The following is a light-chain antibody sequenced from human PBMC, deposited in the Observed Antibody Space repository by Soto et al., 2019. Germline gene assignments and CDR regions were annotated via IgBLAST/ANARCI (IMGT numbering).Light chain of an antibody. CDR3: SSYTTSSTRV. V-gene: IGLV2-14*03. CDR2: DVT. J-gene: IGLJ1*01. CDR1: NSDVGGYNY. Sequence: QSVLTQPASVSGSPGQSITISCTGSNSDVGGYNYVSWYQQHPGKAPKLIIYDVTDRPSGVSNRFSGSKSGNTASLTISGLQAGDEADYYCSSYTTSSTRVFGTGTKLTVL.